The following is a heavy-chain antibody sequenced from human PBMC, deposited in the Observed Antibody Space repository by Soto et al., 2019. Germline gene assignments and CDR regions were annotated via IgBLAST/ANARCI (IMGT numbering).Heavy chain of an antibody. CDR2: MYIGGTAT. CDR3: ARGVPVGAIGRFYFDS. Sequence: GGSLRLSCAASGFTVSDNYMTWVRQAPGKGLEWVSVMYIGGTATSYADSVKGRFTVSRDSSKNTVSLQLDSLRAEDTAVYYCARGVPVGAIGRFYFDSWGQGTLVTVSS. D-gene: IGHD1-26*01. CDR1: GFTVSDNY. V-gene: IGHV3-53*01. J-gene: IGHJ4*02.